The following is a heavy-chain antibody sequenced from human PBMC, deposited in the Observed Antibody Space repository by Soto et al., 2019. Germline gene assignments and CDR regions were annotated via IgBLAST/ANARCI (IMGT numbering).Heavy chain of an antibody. J-gene: IGHJ6*02. CDR2: ISAYNGNT. CDR1: GYTFTSYG. CDR3: ATARALNYDFWSGPFYYYGMDV. V-gene: IGHV1-18*01. Sequence: ASVKVSGKASGYTFTSYGISWVRQAPGQGLEWMGWISAYNGNTNYAQKLQGRVTMTTDTSTSTAYMELRSLRSDDTAVYYCATARALNYDFWSGPFYYYGMDVWGQGTTVTVSS. D-gene: IGHD3-3*01.